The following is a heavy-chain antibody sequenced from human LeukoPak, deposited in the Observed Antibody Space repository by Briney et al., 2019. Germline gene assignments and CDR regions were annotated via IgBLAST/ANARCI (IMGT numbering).Heavy chain of an antibody. CDR3: ARDCSSTRCIDY. V-gene: IGHV3-33*01. D-gene: IGHD2-2*01. Sequence: GRPLRLSCAASGFTFSSYGMHWVRQAPGKGLEWVAVIWYDGSNKYYADSVKGRFTISRDNSKNTLYLQMNSLRAEDTAVYYCARDCSSTRCIDYWGQGTLVTVSS. CDR2: IWYDGSNK. CDR1: GFTFSSYG. J-gene: IGHJ4*02.